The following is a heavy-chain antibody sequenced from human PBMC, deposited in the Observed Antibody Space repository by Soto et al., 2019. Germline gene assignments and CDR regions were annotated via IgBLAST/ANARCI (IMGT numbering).Heavy chain of an antibody. J-gene: IGHJ4*02. CDR1: GFAFSDYW. D-gene: IGHD3-10*01. CDR2: IKQDGSEI. Sequence: EVQLVESGGGLVQPGGSLRLSCVASGFAFSDYWMNWVRQVPGKGLEWVANIKQDGSEIHYVDSVKGRFTISRDNAKNTLFLQMNGLRAEDTAVYYCARSSGWTGDYWGQGILVTVSS. V-gene: IGHV3-7*04. CDR3: ARSSGWTGDY.